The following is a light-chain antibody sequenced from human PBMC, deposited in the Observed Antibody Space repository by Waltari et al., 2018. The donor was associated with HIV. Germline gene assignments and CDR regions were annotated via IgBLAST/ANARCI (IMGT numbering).Light chain of an antibody. CDR3: QSYDSSLSGWV. V-gene: IGLV1-40*01. CDR1: SSNIGACSD. J-gene: IGLJ3*02. CDR2: GNN. Sequence: QSVLTQPPSVSGSPGQRVTISCTGTSSNIGACSDVHWYQHLPGTAPKLLIYGNNNRPSGVPDRFSGSKSGTSASLAITGLQTDDEADYYCQSYDSSLSGWVFGGGTKLTVL.